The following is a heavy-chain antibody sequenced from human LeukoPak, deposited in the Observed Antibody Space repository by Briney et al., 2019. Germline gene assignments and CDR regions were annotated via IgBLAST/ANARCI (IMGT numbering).Heavy chain of an antibody. Sequence: ASVKVSCKASGYTFTSYYMHWVRQAPGQGLEWMGIINPSGGSTSYAQKFQGRVTMTRDTSTSTVYMELSSLRSEDTAVYYCARDVSGVALGGGFDYWGQGTLVTVSS. CDR2: INPSGGST. CDR3: ARDVSGVALGGGFDY. V-gene: IGHV1-46*01. CDR1: GYTFTSYY. D-gene: IGHD5-12*01. J-gene: IGHJ4*02.